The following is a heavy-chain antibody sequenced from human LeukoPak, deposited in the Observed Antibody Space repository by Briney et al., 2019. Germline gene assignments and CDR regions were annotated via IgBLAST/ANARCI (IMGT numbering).Heavy chain of an antibody. CDR2: TSSRSMTI. V-gene: IGHV3-48*02. CDR3: ARDLNWHFDL. CDR1: GFSLSSYS. Sequence: GGSLRLSCAASGFSLSSYSMNWVRQVPGKGLEWVSYTSSRSMTIYYADSVKGRFTISRDNAKNSLYVQMNSLKDEDTAVYYCARDLNWHFDLWGRGTQVTVSS. J-gene: IGHJ2*01.